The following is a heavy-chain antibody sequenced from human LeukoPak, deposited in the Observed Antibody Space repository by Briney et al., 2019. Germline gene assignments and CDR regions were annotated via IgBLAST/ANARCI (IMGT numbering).Heavy chain of an antibody. CDR2: IRVDGSVE. CDR1: GFTFSAYA. D-gene: IGHD1-26*01. Sequence: GGSLRLSCAASGFTFSAYAMTWVRQAPGKGLEWVATIRVDGSVEYPEDSRKGRFTISRDNAWNSLYLQMDSLRVEDTAVYYCATYSGPDKWDASDMWGQGALVTVSP. CDR3: ATYSGPDKWDASDM. J-gene: IGHJ3*02. V-gene: IGHV3-7*01.